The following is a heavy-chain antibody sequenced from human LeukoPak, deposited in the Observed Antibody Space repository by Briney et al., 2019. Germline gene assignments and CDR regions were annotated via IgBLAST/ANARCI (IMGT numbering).Heavy chain of an antibody. CDR1: EYSFATYW. D-gene: IGHD1-1*01. V-gene: IGHV5-51*01. CDR3: ARLPSLEPFDY. Sequence: GESLKISCQGSEYSFATYWIAWLRQMPGKGLEWMGIIYPGDSDTRYSPSFQGQVTISADKSVSTAYLQWSSLKASDTAMYYCARLPSLEPFDYWGQGTLVTVSS. J-gene: IGHJ4*02. CDR2: IYPGDSDT.